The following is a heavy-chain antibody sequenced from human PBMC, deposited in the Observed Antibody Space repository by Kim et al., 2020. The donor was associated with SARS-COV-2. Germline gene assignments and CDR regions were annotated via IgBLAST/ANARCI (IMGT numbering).Heavy chain of an antibody. V-gene: IGHV3-48*02. CDR2: ITKTSSTI. CDR1: GFTFSAYD. CDR3: VRDRWGGAFDF. D-gene: IGHD3-16*01. J-gene: IGHJ3*01. Sequence: GGSLRLSCATSGFTFSAYDMNWVRQAPGKGLEWLSFITKTSSTIYYAESVTGRFTISRDNAKNSLYLQMGSLTDEDTAVYFCVRDRWGGAFDFWGQGTLVAVSS.